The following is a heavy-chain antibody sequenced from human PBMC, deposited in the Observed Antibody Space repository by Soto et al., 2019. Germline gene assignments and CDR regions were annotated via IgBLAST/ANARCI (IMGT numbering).Heavy chain of an antibody. CDR3: ARDSPSIAARTDYYYYGMDV. J-gene: IGHJ6*02. D-gene: IGHD6-6*01. CDR1: GGTFSSYA. Sequence: ASVKVSCKASGGTFSSYAISWVRQAPGQGLEWMEGIIPIFGTANYAQKFQGRVTITADESTSTAYMELSSLRSEDTAVYYCARDSPSIAARTDYYYYGMDVWGQGTTVTVSS. CDR2: IIPIFGTA. V-gene: IGHV1-69*13.